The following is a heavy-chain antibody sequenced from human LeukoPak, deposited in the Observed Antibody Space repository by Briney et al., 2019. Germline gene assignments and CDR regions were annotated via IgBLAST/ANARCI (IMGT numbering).Heavy chain of an antibody. V-gene: IGHV3-23*01. CDR3: AKGRRFLEWLLN. CDR2: ISGSGGST. Sequence: GGSLRLFCAASGFTFSSYAMSWVRQAPGKGLEWVSAISGSGGSTYFADSVKGRFTISRDNSKNTLYLQVNSLRAEDTAVYYCAKGRRFLEWLLNWGQGTLVTVSS. D-gene: IGHD3-3*01. J-gene: IGHJ4*02. CDR1: GFTFSSYA.